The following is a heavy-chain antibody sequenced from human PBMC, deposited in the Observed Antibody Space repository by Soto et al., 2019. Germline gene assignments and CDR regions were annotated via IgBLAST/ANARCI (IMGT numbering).Heavy chain of an antibody. CDR2: INHSGST. V-gene: IGHV4-34*01. J-gene: IGHJ5*02. Sequence: SETLSLTCAVYGGSFSGYYWSWIRQPPGKGLEWIGEINHSGSTNYNPSLKSRVTISVDTSKNQFSLKLSSVTAADTAVYYCARGGPPAVAGIWFDPWGQGTLVTVSS. D-gene: IGHD6-19*01. CDR3: ARGGPPAVAGIWFDP. CDR1: GGSFSGYY.